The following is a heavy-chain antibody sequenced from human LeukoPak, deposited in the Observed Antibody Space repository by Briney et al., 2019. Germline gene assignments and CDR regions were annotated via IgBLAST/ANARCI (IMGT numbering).Heavy chain of an antibody. CDR2: ISGSGGST. D-gene: IGHD2-21*01. J-gene: IGHJ4*02. CDR1: GFTFSSYA. V-gene: IGHV3-23*01. CDR3: AKDLNCCGGDCYSGGSFDY. Sequence: GGSLRLSCAASGFTFSSYAMSWVRQAPGKGLEWVSAISGSGGSTYYADSVKGRFTISRDNSKNTLYLQMNSLRAEDTAVYYCAKDLNCCGGDCYSGGSFDYWGQGTLVTVSS.